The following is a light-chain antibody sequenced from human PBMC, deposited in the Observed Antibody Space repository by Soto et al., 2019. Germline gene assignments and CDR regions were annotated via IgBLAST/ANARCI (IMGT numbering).Light chain of an antibody. CDR1: QSVSNN. J-gene: IGKJ1*01. Sequence: EIVMTQSPATLSVSPGERATLSCRASQSVSNNLAWYQQKPGQAHRLLIYGASTRATGIPARFSGSGSGTEFTLTISSLLSEDFAVYYCQQYNNWPRTFGQGTKVEIK. CDR3: QQYNNWPRT. CDR2: GAS. V-gene: IGKV3-15*01.